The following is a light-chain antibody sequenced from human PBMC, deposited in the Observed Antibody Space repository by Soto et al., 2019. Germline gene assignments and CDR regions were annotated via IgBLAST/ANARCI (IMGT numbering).Light chain of an antibody. J-gene: IGLJ2*01. CDR3: AAWDDGLNGPV. V-gene: IGLV1-44*01. CDR1: SSNIGGNS. Sequence: QAVVTQPPSASGTPGQRVTISCSGSSSNIGGNSVNWYHHLPGAAPKLLIYGTTQRPSGVPDRFSGSKSGTSASLAISGLQSEDEADYYCAAWDDGLNGPVFGGGTKVTVL. CDR2: GTT.